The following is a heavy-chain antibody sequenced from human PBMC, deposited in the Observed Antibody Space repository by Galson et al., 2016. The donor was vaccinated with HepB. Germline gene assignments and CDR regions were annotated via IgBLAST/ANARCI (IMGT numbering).Heavy chain of an antibody. J-gene: IGHJ4*02. CDR3: AKDRGWSRVSGLVWGDLDF. D-gene: IGHD3-16*01. CDR2: ISYDGTNK. V-gene: IGHV3-30*18. Sequence: SLRLSCAASGFTFSTYGMHWVRQAPGKGLEWVAVISYDGTNKYYADSVTGRFIISRDNSKNTLSLQMNSLRAEDTAVYYCAKDRGWSRVSGLVWGDLDFWGQGTLVTVSS. CDR1: GFTFSTYG.